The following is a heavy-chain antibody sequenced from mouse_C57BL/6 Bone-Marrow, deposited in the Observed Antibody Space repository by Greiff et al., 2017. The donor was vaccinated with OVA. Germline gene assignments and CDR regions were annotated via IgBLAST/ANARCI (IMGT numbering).Heavy chain of an antibody. V-gene: IGHV14-4*01. CDR3: IAYGNYV. CDR1: GFNIKGDY. Sequence: VQLQQSGAELVRPGASVKLSCTASGFNIKGDYMHWVKQRPEQGLEWIGWIDPENGDTEYASKFQGKATITADTSSNTAYLQLSSLTSEDTAVYYCIAYGNYVWGQGTTLTVSS. J-gene: IGHJ2*01. CDR2: IDPENGDT. D-gene: IGHD2-1*01.